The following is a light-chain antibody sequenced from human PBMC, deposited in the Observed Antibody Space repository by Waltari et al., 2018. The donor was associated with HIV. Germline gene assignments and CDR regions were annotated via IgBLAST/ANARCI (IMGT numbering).Light chain of an antibody. V-gene: IGLV3-25*03. CDR2: KDT. Sequence: SYELTQPPSVSGYPGQTARITCSGDALTKQYAYWYQQRPGQAPVLVIYKDTGRPSGIPERFSGSSSGTTATLTIIGVQAQDEADYHCQSADSNASLWVFGGGTKLTVL. CDR1: ALTKQY. CDR3: QSADSNASLWV. J-gene: IGLJ3*02.